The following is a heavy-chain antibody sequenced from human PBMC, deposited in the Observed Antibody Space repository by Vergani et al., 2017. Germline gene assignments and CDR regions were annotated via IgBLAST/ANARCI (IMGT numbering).Heavy chain of an antibody. Sequence: QVQLVQSGAEVKKPGASVKVSCKVSGYTLTELSMHWVRQAPGKGLEWMGGFDPEDGETNYAQKFQGRVTMTEDTSTDTAYMELSSLGSEKTAEYYCAGDRDCGGDCDSGLFDYWGQGTLVTVSS. D-gene: IGHD2-21*02. CDR1: GYTLTELS. J-gene: IGHJ4*02. CDR2: FDPEDGET. V-gene: IGHV1-24*01. CDR3: AGDRDCGGDCDSGLFDY.